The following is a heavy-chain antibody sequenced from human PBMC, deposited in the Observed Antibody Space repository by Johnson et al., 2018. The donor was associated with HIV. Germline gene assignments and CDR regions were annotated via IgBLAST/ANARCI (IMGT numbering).Heavy chain of an antibody. D-gene: IGHD3-3*01. V-gene: IGHV3-53*01. CDR1: GFTVSSNY. J-gene: IGHJ3*02. CDR3: AGEDMEWGAVDI. Sequence: VQLVESGGGFIQPGGSLRLSCAASGFTVSSNYMSWVRQAPGKGLEWVPVIYSGGRTFYADSVKGRFTISRDNSKNTLYFQMNSLRADDTAGYYCAGEDMEWGAVDIWGQGTMVTVSS. CDR2: IYSGGRT.